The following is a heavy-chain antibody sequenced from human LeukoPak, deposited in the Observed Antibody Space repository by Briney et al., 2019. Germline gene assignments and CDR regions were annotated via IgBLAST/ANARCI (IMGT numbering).Heavy chain of an antibody. Sequence: GGSLRLSCEASGFTFGSHAMYWIRQAPGKGLEWVAGIFGSGGSPHYADSVRGRFTISRDNSRNTVYLQINSLRAEDTAVYYCGKTTVGYSSGQKPAWPVDYWGQGTLVTVSS. CDR2: IFGSGGSP. V-gene: IGHV3-23*01. J-gene: IGHJ4*02. CDR3: GKTTVGYSSGQKPAWPVDY. CDR1: GFTFGSHA. D-gene: IGHD5-18*01.